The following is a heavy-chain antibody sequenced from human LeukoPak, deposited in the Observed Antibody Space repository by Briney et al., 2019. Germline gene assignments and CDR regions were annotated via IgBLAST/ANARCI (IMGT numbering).Heavy chain of an antibody. CDR2: IGSDRNHI. J-gene: IGHJ4*02. D-gene: IGHD4-17*01. Sequence: PGGSLRLSCEGSELTFSGYAMKWVRQARGKGVQWVSVIGSDRNHILYAASVRGRFTISSDNSRKTLYLQMNSLRVEDTAVYYCATYEQTTVTTEFWGQGTLVSVSS. CDR3: ATYEQTTVTTEF. V-gene: IGHV3-23*01. CDR1: ELTFSGYA.